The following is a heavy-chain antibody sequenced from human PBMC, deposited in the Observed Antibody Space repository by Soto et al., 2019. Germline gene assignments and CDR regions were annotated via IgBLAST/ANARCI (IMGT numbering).Heavy chain of an antibody. CDR2: IIPMFGTA. D-gene: IGHD2-21*01. V-gene: IGHV1-69*13. CDR3: ARTPNHFIVEIGESTHYYGLDV. Sequence: SVKVSCKASQRTFTSYGLSWVRQAPGQGLEWLGTIIPMFGTANYAQRFQGRVTITADEFTSTAYMELSSLTSEDTAVYFCARTPNHFIVEIGESTHYYGLDVWGQGTTVTVSS. J-gene: IGHJ6*02. CDR1: QRTFTSYG.